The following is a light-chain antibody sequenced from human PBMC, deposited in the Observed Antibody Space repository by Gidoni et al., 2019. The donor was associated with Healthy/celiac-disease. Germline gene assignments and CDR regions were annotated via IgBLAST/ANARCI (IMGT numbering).Light chain of an antibody. CDR3: QQYNNWTPIT. Sequence: EIVMTPSPSTLSVSPGERATLSCRASQSVNSNLSWYQQKPGQAPRLLIYGASTRATGIPARCSGSGSGTEFTLTISSLQSEDVAVYYCQQYNNWTPITFGQGTRLEIK. V-gene: IGKV3-15*01. CDR2: GAS. CDR1: QSVNSN. J-gene: IGKJ5*01.